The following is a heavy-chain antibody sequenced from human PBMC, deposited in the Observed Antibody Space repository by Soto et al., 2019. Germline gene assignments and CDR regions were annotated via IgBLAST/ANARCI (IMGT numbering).Heavy chain of an antibody. CDR1: GYTFTSSG. CDR2: ISAYNGNT. CDR3: ARDKYYDFWSGYYNYYYYGMDV. J-gene: IGHJ6*02. V-gene: IGHV1-18*01. D-gene: IGHD3-3*01. Sequence: GASVKVSCKASGYTFTSSGISWVRQAPGQGLEGMGWISAYNGNTNYAQNLQGRVPMTTDTSTSTAYMELRRLRSDDTAVYYCARDKYYDFWSGYYNYYYYGMDVWGQGTTVTVSS.